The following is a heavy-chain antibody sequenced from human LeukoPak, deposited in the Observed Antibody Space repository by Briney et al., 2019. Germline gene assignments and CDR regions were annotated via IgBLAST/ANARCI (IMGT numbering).Heavy chain of an antibody. CDR3: AKDRAARTLTEYFQH. D-gene: IGHD1-14*01. CDR2: IRYDGSNK. CDR1: GFTFSSYG. J-gene: IGHJ1*01. V-gene: IGHV3-30*02. Sequence: PGGSLRLSCAASGFTFSSYGMHWVRQAPGKGLEWVAFIRYDGSNKYYADSVKGRFTISRDNSKNTLYLQMNSLRAEDTAVYYCAKDRAARTLTEYFQHWGQGTLVTVSS.